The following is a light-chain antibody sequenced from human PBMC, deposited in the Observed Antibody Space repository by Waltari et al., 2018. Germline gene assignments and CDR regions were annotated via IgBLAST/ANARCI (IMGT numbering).Light chain of an antibody. J-gene: IGLJ1*01. Sequence: QSALTQPDSVSGSPGQSITISCTGTSNNIGSFIVVSWYQQYPGKAPKLIIYEENKRPSGVSTRFSGSKSGNTASLTISGLQAEDEADYFCSSYPHSYTFVFGTGTKVTVL. CDR3: SSYPHSYTFV. CDR2: EEN. CDR1: SNNIGSFIV. V-gene: IGLV2-23*01.